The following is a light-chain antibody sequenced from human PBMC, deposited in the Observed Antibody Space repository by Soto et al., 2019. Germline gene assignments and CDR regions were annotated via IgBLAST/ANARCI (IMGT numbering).Light chain of an antibody. J-gene: IGLJ3*02. CDR3: QSYDSDSQGV. Sequence: NFMLTQPHSVSVSPGKTVTISCTGSGGSIASNYVQWYQQRPGSAPTTVIYEDYQRPSGVPDRFSGSIDTSSNSASLTISGLKTEDEADYYCQSYDSDSQGVFGGGTKLTVL. CDR1: GGSIASNY. CDR2: EDY. V-gene: IGLV6-57*02.